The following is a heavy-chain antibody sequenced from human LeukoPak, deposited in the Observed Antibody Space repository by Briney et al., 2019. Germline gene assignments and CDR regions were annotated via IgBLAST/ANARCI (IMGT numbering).Heavy chain of an antibody. V-gene: IGHV4-59*01. CDR1: GGSISGFY. CDR2: IYYSGST. J-gene: IGHJ5*02. CDR3: ARDRSSHYDSSGYYPNWFDP. D-gene: IGHD3-22*01. Sequence: SETLSLTCTVSGGSISGFYWTWIRQPPGKGLEWIGYIYYSGSTNYNPSLKSRVTISVDTSKNQFSLKLSSVTAADTAVYYCARDRSSHYDSSGYYPNWFDPWGQGTLVTVSS.